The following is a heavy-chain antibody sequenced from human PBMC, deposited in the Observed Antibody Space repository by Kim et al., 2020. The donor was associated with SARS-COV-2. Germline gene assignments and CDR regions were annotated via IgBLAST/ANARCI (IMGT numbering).Heavy chain of an antibody. CDR3: ARDYYGSGSQVFDY. J-gene: IGHJ4*02. V-gene: IGHV7-4-1*02. D-gene: IGHD3-10*01. Sequence: AQGFTGRFVFSLDTSVSTAYLQISSLKAEDTAVYYCARDYYGSGSQVFDYWGQGTLVTVSS.